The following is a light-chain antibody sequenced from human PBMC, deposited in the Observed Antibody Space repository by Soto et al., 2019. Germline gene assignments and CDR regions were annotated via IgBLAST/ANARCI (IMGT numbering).Light chain of an antibody. CDR3: QQYGRSPFT. V-gene: IGKV3-20*01. J-gene: IGKJ3*01. CDR1: QRISSTY. CDR2: DAS. Sequence: PGERVTLSCRASQRISSTYLAWYQQTPGQAPRLLIYDASSRATGIPDRFSGSGTGTDFTLTISRLEPEDFAVYYCQQYGRSPFTFGPGTKVDIK.